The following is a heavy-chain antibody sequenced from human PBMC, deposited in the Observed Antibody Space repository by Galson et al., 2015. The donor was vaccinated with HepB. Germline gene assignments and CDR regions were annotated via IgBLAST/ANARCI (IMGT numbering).Heavy chain of an antibody. CDR2: ISTYNGDT. D-gene: IGHD6-13*01. Sequence: SGYSFTSYAISWVRQAPGQGLEWMGWISTYNGDTNYEQKFQGRVTMTTDTSTSTAYMELRSLRSDDAAVYYCARVVRAGAPGAPYFDYWGQGTLVTVSS. J-gene: IGHJ4*02. CDR1: GYSFTSYA. V-gene: IGHV1-18*01. CDR3: ARVVRAGAPGAPYFDY.